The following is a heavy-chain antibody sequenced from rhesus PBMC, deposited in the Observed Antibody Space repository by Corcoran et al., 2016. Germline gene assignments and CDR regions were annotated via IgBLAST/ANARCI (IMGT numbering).Heavy chain of an antibody. Sequence: QLQLQESGPGLVKSSETLPLTCTVSRGSLTPNKWHWIRPPPGKGLEWTGHIDSSGGTDYNPSLKSRVSISRDTSKNHFSQNLNSVTAAVPGVYYCVRDGKPAAGLYFDLWGPAIPITISS. CDR2: IDSSGGT. CDR1: RGSLTPNK. V-gene: IGHV4-160*01. CDR3: VRDGKPAAGLYFDL. D-gene: IGHD6-31*01. J-gene: IGHJ2*01.